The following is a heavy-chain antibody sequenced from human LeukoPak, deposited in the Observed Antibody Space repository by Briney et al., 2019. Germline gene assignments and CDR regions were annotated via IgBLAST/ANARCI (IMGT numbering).Heavy chain of an antibody. V-gene: IGHV1-69*13. CDR3: ARDYYDSSGYYLNYYYYGMDV. J-gene: IGHJ6*02. CDR1: GGTFSSYA. Sequence: ASVKVPCKASGGTFSSYAISWVRQAPGQGLEWMGGIIPIFGTANYAQKFQGRVTITADESTSTAYMELSSLRSEDTAVYYCARDYYDSSGYYLNYYYYGMDVWGQGTTVTVS. CDR2: IIPIFGTA. D-gene: IGHD3-22*01.